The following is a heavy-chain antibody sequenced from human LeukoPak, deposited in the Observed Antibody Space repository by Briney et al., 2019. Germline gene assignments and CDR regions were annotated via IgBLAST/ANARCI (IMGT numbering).Heavy chain of an antibody. J-gene: IGHJ3*02. V-gene: IGHV4-59*01. CDR1: GGSISSYY. Sequence: PSETLSLTCTVSGGSISSYYWSWIRQPPGKGLEWIGYIYYSGDTNYNPSLKSRVTISVDTSKNQFSLKLSSVTAADTAVYYCARDVGGVYSMRDAFDIWGQGTMVTVSS. CDR3: ARDVGGVYSMRDAFDI. CDR2: IYYSGDT. D-gene: IGHD6-13*01.